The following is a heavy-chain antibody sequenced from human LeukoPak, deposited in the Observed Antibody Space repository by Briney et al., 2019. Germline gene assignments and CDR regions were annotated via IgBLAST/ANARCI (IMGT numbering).Heavy chain of an antibody. V-gene: IGHV1-69*04. J-gene: IGHJ4*02. CDR2: IIPILGIA. CDR1: GGTFSSYA. CDR3: ARAPYCSGGSCLFDY. D-gene: IGHD2-15*01. Sequence: GASVKVSCKASGGTFSSYAISWVRQAPGQGLEWMGRIIPILGIANYAQKFQGRVTITADKSTSTAYMELSSLRSEDTAVYYCARAPYCSGGSCLFDYWGQGTLVTVCS.